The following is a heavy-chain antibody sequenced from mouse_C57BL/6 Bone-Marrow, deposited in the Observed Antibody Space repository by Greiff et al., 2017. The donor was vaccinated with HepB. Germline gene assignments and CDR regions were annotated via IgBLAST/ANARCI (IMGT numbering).Heavy chain of an antibody. CDR2: IDPENGDT. V-gene: IGHV14-4*01. J-gene: IGHJ4*01. D-gene: IGHD2-12*01. CDR3: TTTYDHYYAMDD. Sequence: VQLQQSGAELVRPGASVKLSCTASGFNIKDDYMHWVKQRPEQGLEWIGWIDPENGDTEYASKFQGKATITADPSSNTAYLQLSSLTSEDTAVYYCTTTYDHYYAMDDWGQGTSVTVSS. CDR1: GFNIKDDY.